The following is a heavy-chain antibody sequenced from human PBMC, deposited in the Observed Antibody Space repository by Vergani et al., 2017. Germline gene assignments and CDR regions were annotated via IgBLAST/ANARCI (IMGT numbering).Heavy chain of an antibody. V-gene: IGHV4-39*07. Sequence: QLQLQESGPGLVKPSETLSLTCTVSGGSIRSSSYYWGWIRQPPGKGLEWIGSIYYSGSTYYNPSLKSRVTISVDTSKNQFSLKLSSVTASDTAVYYCARGDSWGFDYWGQGTLVTVSS. J-gene: IGHJ4*02. CDR2: IYYSGST. CDR1: GGSIRSSSYY. D-gene: IGHD6-13*01. CDR3: ARGDSWGFDY.